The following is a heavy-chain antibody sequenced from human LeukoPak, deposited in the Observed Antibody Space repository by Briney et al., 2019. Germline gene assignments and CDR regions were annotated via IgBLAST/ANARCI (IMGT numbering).Heavy chain of an antibody. CDR2: ISGSGGST. J-gene: IGHJ4*02. Sequence: PGGSLRLSCAASGFTFSSYAMSWVRQAPGEGLEWVSAISGSGGSTYYADSVKGRFTISGDNSKNTLYLQMNSLRAEDTAVYYCAKAVHPTYYYDSSGYDYWGQGTLVTVSS. CDR3: AKAVHPTYYYDSSGYDY. D-gene: IGHD3-22*01. V-gene: IGHV3-23*01. CDR1: GFTFSSYA.